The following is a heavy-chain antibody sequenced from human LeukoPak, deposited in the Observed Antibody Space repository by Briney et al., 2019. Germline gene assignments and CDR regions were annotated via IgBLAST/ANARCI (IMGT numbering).Heavy chain of an antibody. V-gene: IGHV3-30*03. CDR1: GFTLSNYG. J-gene: IGHJ4*02. CDR3: AREEYGAHYFDY. D-gene: IGHD4-17*01. CDR2: ISYDGTNK. Sequence: PGRSLRLSCAASGFTLSNYGMHWVRQAPGKGLEWVAVISYDGTNKYYADSVKGRFTISRDNSKNTLYLQINSLRTEDTAVYYCAREEYGAHYFDYWGQGTLVTVSS.